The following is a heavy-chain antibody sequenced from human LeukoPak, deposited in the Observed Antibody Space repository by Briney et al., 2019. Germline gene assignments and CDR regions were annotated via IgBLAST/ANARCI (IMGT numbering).Heavy chain of an antibody. CDR1: EFTFSSYT. J-gene: IGHJ4*02. D-gene: IGHD3-3*01. CDR3: ARAPSGYYPYFDY. Sequence: GGSLRLSCAASEFTFSSYTMHWVRQAPGKGLEWVAVISYYGSNKYYADSVKRRFTISRDNSKSTLYMQMNSLRAEDAPMYYCARAPSGYYPYFDYWGQGTLVTVSS. CDR2: ISYYGSNK. V-gene: IGHV3-30*04.